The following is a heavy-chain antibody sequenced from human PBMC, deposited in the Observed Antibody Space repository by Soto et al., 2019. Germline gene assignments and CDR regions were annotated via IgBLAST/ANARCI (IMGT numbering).Heavy chain of an antibody. D-gene: IGHD2-15*01. CDR2: IWHTGRP. CDR1: GDSLTNNHW. CDR3: VRGSRTGCSSVNCYMH. J-gene: IGHJ4*02. Sequence: QLRESGPGLVQPSGTLSLTCDVSGDSLTNNHWWSWVRQAPGKGLEWIGEIWHTGRPNYNPSLKSRVAISIDKSKNQFSLKLSSVTAADTAMYYCVRGSRTGCSSVNCYMHWGQGTLVSVSS. V-gene: IGHV4-4*02.